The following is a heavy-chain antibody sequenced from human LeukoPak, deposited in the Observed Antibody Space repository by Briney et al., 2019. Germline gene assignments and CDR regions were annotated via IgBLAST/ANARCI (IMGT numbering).Heavy chain of an antibody. J-gene: IGHJ6*03. CDR1: GFTFRTYS. CDR3: ARSLRVRGVPDYMDV. Sequence: GGSLRLSCAASGFTFRTYSMNWVRQAPGKGLEWVSVIHKNAITYYADTVKGRFTISRDNSKNMLYLQMNSLRAEDTAVYYCARSLRVRGVPDYMDVWGKGTTVIISS. D-gene: IGHD3-10*02. V-gene: IGHV3-53*01. CDR2: IHKNAIT.